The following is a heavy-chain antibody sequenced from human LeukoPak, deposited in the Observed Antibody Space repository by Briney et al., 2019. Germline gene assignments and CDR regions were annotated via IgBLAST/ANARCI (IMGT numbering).Heavy chain of an antibody. CDR3: ARGEYNIVVVPAATSYYYYYYGMDV. V-gene: IGHV1-18*01. CDR1: GYTFTSYG. Sequence: ASVKVSCKASGYTFTSYGISWVRQAPGQGLEWMGWISAYNGNTNYAQKLQGRVTMITDTSTSTAYMELRSLRSDDTAVYYCARGEYNIVVVPAATSYYYYYYGMDVWGQGTTVTVSS. J-gene: IGHJ6*02. CDR2: ISAYNGNT. D-gene: IGHD2-2*01.